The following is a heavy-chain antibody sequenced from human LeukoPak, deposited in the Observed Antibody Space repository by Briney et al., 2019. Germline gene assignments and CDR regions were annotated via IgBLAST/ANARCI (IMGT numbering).Heavy chain of an antibody. D-gene: IGHD1-26*01. CDR2: IYYSGST. J-gene: IGHJ4*02. V-gene: IGHV4-61*01. Sequence: PSETLSLTCTVSGGSVSSGTYYWSWIRQPPGKGLEWIGYIYYSGSTNYNPSLKSRVTISVDTSKNQFSLKLSSVTAADTAVYYCARAGGSSRSPFDYWGQGTLVTVSS. CDR1: GGSVSSGTYY. CDR3: ARAGGSSRSPFDY.